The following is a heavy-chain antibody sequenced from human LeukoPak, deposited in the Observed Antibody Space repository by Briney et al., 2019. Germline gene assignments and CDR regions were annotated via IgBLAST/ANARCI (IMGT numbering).Heavy chain of an antibody. CDR2: ICSTSIYI. J-gene: IGHJ4*02. V-gene: IGHV3-21*06. Sequence: PGGSLRLSCAASGFTFSSYNMNWVRQAPGKGLEWVSSICSTSIYIYYADSVKGRFTISRDNAKNSLYLQMNSLRAEDTAVYYCAREEDFDYWGQGTLVTVSS. CDR3: AREEDFDY. CDR1: GFTFSSYN.